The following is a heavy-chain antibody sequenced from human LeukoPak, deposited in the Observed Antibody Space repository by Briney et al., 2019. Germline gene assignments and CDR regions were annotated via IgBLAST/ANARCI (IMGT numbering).Heavy chain of an antibody. Sequence: ASVKVSCKASGYTFTSYGISWVRQAPGQGLERMGWISAYNGNTNYAQKLQGRVTMTTDTSTSTAYMELRSLRSDDTAVYYCARWYYDILTGYYALYYFDYWGQGTLVTVSS. J-gene: IGHJ4*02. CDR3: ARWYYDILTGYYALYYFDY. D-gene: IGHD3-9*01. CDR1: GYTFTSYG. V-gene: IGHV1-18*04. CDR2: ISAYNGNT.